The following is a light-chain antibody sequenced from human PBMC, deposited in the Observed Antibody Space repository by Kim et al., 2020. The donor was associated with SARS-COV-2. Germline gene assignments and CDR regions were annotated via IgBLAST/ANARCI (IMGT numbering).Light chain of an antibody. CDR3: QQYGDSPRT. CDR2: KAS. V-gene: IGKV3-20*01. Sequence: SPGERATLSCRASQSVRSSYLAWYQQKPGQAPRLLIYKASNRATGIPDRFSGSGSGTDFTLTISRVQPEDFAVYYCQQYGDSPRTFGQGTKVDIK. CDR1: QSVRSSY. J-gene: IGKJ1*01.